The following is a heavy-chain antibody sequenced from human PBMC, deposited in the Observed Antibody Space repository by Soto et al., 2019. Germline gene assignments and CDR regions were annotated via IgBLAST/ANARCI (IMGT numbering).Heavy chain of an antibody. V-gene: IGHV4-30-2*01. D-gene: IGHD4-17*01. CDR3: ARASTTVTTLDY. J-gene: IGHJ4*02. CDR2: IYHSGST. CDR1: GGSISSGGYS. Sequence: SETMSLTCAVSGGSISSGGYSWSWIRQPPGKGLEWIGYIYHSGSTYYNPSLKSRVTISVDRSKNQFSLKLSSVTAADTAVYYCARASTTVTTLDYWGQGTLVTVSS.